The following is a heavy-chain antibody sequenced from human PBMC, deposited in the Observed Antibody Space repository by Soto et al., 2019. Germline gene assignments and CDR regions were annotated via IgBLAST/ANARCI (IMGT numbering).Heavy chain of an antibody. V-gene: IGHV4-30-2*01. CDR3: ARGITMVRGVLPFYFDY. CDR1: GGSISSGGYS. Sequence: QLQLQESGSGLVKPSQTLSLTCAVSGGSISSGGYSWSWIRQPPGKGLEWIGYIYHSGSTYYNPYLKRRVTISVDRSKNQFSLKLSSVTAADTAVYYCARGITMVRGVLPFYFDYWGQGTLVTVSS. D-gene: IGHD3-10*01. CDR2: IYHSGST. J-gene: IGHJ4*02.